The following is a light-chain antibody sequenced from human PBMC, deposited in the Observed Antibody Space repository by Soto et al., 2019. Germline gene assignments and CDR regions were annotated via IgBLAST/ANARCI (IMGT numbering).Light chain of an antibody. J-gene: IGLJ1*01. V-gene: IGLV2-14*01. CDR3: SSYTSSNTPYV. CDR1: SCDVGAYHF. Sequence: QSALTQPASVSGSPGQSITISCTGSSCDVGAYHFVSWYQHHPGKVPKLILYEVTARPSGVSSRFSGSKSGNTASLTISGLQADDEANYYCSSYTSSNTPYVFGTGTKVTVL. CDR2: EVT.